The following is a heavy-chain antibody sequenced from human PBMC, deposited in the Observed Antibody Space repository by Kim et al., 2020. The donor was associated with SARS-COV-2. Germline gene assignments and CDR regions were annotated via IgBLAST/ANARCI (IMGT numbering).Heavy chain of an antibody. Sequence: SETLSLTCAVSGGSISSSNWWSWVRQPPGKGLEWIGEIYHSGSTNYNPSLKSRVTISVDKSKNQFSLKLSSVTAADTAVYYCARTTRLPTYYDFWSGYYTKYNWFDPWGQGTLVTVSS. J-gene: IGHJ5*02. V-gene: IGHV4-4*02. CDR2: IYHSGST. D-gene: IGHD3-3*01. CDR3: ARTTRLPTYYDFWSGYYTKYNWFDP. CDR1: GGSISSSNW.